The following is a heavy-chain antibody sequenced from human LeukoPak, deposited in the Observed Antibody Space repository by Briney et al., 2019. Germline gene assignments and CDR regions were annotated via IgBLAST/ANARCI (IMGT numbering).Heavy chain of an antibody. D-gene: IGHD4-23*01. CDR3: ARDVTAVVTPVSSAFDI. CDR2: INPNSGGT. J-gene: IGHJ3*02. CDR1: GYTFTSYG. V-gene: IGHV1-2*02. Sequence: ASVKVSCKASGYTFTSYGISWVRQAPGQGLEWMGWINPNSGGTNYAQKFQGRVTMTRDTSISTAYMELSRLRSDDTAVYYCARDVTAVVTPVSSAFDIWGQGTMVTVSS.